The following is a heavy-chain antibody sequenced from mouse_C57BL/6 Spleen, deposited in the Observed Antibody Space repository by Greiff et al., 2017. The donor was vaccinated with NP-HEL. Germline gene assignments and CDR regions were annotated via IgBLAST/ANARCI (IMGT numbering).Heavy chain of an antibody. J-gene: IGHJ1*03. D-gene: IGHD1-1*01. Sequence: VQLVESGPELVKPGASVKISCKASGYAFSSSWMNWVKQRPGKGLEWIGRIYPGDGDTNYNGKFKGKATLTADKSSSTAYMQLSSLTSEDSAVYFCARSRYYYGSSSHWYFDVWGTGTTVTVSS. CDR2: IYPGDGDT. V-gene: IGHV1-82*01. CDR3: ARSRYYYGSSSHWYFDV. CDR1: GYAFSSSW.